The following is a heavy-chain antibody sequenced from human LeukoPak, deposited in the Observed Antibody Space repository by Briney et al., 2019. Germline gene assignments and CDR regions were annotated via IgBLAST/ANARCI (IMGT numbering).Heavy chain of an antibody. D-gene: IGHD3-16*01. CDR3: ARGLRGPDF. Sequence: PGGSLRLSCASSGFTFSNYWMHWVRQVPGKGLVWVSRINNDGTDATYADSVKGRFTISRDNAKNTLFLQMNSLRAEDTSIYYCARGLRGPDFWGQGTLVTVSS. CDR1: GFTFSNYW. V-gene: IGHV3-74*01. J-gene: IGHJ4*02. CDR2: INNDGTDA.